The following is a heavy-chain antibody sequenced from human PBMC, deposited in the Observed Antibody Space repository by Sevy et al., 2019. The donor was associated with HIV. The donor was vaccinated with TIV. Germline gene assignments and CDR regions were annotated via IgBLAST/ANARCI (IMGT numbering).Heavy chain of an antibody. Sequence: GGSLRLSCAASGFTFSSYEMNWVRQAPGKGLEWVSYISSSGSTIYYADSVKGRFTISRDNAKNSLYLQMNSLRAEETVVYYCAGEGYSGYDSLISYYYYGMDVWGQGTTVTVSS. CDR1: GFTFSSYE. CDR3: AGEGYSGYDSLISYYYYGMDV. V-gene: IGHV3-48*03. J-gene: IGHJ6*02. D-gene: IGHD5-12*01. CDR2: ISSSGSTI.